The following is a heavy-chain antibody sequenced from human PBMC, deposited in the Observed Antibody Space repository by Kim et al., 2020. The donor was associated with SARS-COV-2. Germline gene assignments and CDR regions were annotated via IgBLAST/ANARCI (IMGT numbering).Heavy chain of an antibody. CDR2: SSSGGHS. Sequence: SETLSLTCTVSGGSITPYFWSWIRQPPGKGLEWIGYSSSGGHSDYNPSLNSRSTILIDTSNDQLSLMLKSVTAADTAIYYCARHLKASGTFNTLDYWGQG. CDR3: ARHLKASGTFNTLDY. CDR1: GGSITPYF. J-gene: IGHJ4*02. D-gene: IGHD3-10*01. V-gene: IGHV4-59*08.